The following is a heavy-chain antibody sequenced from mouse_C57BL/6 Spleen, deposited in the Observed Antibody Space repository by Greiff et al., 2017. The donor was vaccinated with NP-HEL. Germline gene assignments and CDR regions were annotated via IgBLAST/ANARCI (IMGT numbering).Heavy chain of an antibody. D-gene: IGHD1-1*01. CDR2: IYWDDDK. Sequence: QVQLKESGPGILQSSQTLSLTCSFSGFSLSTSGMGVSWIRQPSGKGLEWLAHIYWDDDKRYNPSLKNRLTLSKDTSRNHVFLKNTSVDTADTATYYCARRYYYGSSDYYAMDYWGQGTSVTVSS. V-gene: IGHV8-12*01. CDR1: GFSLSTSGMG. CDR3: ARRYYYGSSDYYAMDY. J-gene: IGHJ4*01.